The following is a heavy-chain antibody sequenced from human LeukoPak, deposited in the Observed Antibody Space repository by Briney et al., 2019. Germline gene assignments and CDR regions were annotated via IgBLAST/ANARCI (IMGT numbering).Heavy chain of an antibody. CDR1: GFTFSSDE. CDR2: ISSTGSPR. J-gene: IGHJ4*02. V-gene: IGHV3-48*03. Sequence: GGSLRLSCAASGFTFSSDEMNWVRQAPGKGLEWVSYISSTGSPRHYADSVKGRFTISRDNAKNSLYLQMNSLRAEDTAVYYCARVGQQLADYWGQGTLVTVSS. CDR3: ARVGQQLADY. D-gene: IGHD6-13*01.